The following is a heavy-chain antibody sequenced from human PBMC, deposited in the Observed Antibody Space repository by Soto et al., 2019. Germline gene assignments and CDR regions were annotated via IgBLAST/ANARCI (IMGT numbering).Heavy chain of an antibody. D-gene: IGHD2-8*01. V-gene: IGHV4-59*08. CDR2: LYYTGST. CDR3: ARYGVTYYFDY. Sequence: TSATLSLTCTVSGGSITSYYWSWIRQPPGKGLEWIGWLYYTGSTNYNPSLKSRVTMSVDTSKNQFSLRLSSVTAADTAMYYCARYGVTYYFDYWGQGTLVTSPQ. J-gene: IGHJ4*02. CDR1: GGSITSYY.